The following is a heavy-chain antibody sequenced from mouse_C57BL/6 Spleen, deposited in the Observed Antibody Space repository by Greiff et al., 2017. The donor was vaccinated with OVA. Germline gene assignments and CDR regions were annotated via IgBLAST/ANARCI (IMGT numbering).Heavy chain of an antibody. V-gene: IGHV1-53*01. CDR1: GYTFTSYW. D-gene: IGHD1-1*01. CDR3: ARDYGSSPWFAY. CDR2: INPSNGGT. J-gene: IGHJ3*01. Sequence: QVQLQQPGTELVKPGASVKLSCKASGYTFTSYWMHWVKQRPGQGLEWIGNINPSNGGTNYNEKFKSKATLTVDKSSSTAYMQLSSRTSEDSAFYYCARDYGSSPWFAYWGKGTLVTVSA.